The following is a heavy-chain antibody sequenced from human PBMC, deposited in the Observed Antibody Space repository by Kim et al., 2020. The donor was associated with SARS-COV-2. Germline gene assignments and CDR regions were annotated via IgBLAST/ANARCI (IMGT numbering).Heavy chain of an antibody. J-gene: IGHJ6*02. Sequence: ASVKVSCKASGYTFTSYAMHWVRQAPGQRLEWMGWINAGNGNTKYSQKFQGRVTITRDTSASTAYMELSSLRSEDTAVYYCARGNTDYDSSGYYYGSYYGMDVWGQGTTVTVSS. CDR1: GYTFTSYA. CDR2: INAGNGNT. D-gene: IGHD3-22*01. V-gene: IGHV1-3*01. CDR3: ARGNTDYDSSGYYYGSYYGMDV.